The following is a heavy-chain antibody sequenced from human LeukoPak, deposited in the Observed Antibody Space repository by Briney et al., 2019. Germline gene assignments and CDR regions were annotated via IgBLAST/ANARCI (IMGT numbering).Heavy chain of an antibody. CDR2: ISSSSSTI. V-gene: IGHV3-48*04. CDR3: ARKLGDIPSAYYYYGMDV. D-gene: IGHD3-10*01. Sequence: GGSLRLSCAASGFTFSSYSMNWVRQAPGKGLEWVSYISSSSSTIYYADSVKGRFTISRDNAKNSLYLQMNSLRAEDTVVYYCARKLGDIPSAYYYYGMDVWGQGTTVTVSS. J-gene: IGHJ6*02. CDR1: GFTFSSYS.